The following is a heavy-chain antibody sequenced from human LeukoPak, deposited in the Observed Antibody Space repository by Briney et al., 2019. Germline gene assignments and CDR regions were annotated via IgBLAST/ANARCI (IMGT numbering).Heavy chain of an antibody. Sequence: SVKVSCKASGGTFSSYAISWVRQAPGQGLEWMGGIIPIFGTANYAQEFQGRVTITADESTSTAYMELSSLRSEDTAVYYCARVNRDCSSTSCYNYFDYWGQGTLVTVSS. D-gene: IGHD2-2*02. CDR1: GGTFSSYA. CDR2: IIPIFGTA. V-gene: IGHV1-69*13. CDR3: ARVNRDCSSTSCYNYFDY. J-gene: IGHJ4*02.